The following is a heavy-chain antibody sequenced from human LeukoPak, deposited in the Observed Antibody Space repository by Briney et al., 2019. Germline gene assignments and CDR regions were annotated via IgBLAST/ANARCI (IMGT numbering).Heavy chain of an antibody. J-gene: IGHJ6*02. V-gene: IGHV3-23*01. CDR2: ITGSGGNT. D-gene: IGHD6-13*01. CDR3: AKAASSSWPSYYYGMDV. Sequence: GGSLRLSCAASGFILSSYSMSWVRQAPGKGLEWVSVITGSGGNTYYADSVKGRFTISKDNSKNTEYLQMSSLRVDDTAVYYCAKAASSSWPSYYYGMDVWGQGTTVTVSS. CDR1: GFILSSYS.